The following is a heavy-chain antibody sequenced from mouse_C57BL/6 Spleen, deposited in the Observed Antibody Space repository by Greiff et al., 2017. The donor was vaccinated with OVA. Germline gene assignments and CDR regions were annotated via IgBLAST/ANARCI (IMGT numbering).Heavy chain of an antibody. CDR2: IHPNSGST. J-gene: IGHJ1*03. CDR1: GYTFTSYW. V-gene: IGHV1-64*01. CDR3: ARSTTVVARDFDV. D-gene: IGHD1-1*01. Sequence: QVQLQQPGAELVKPGASVKLSCKASGYTFTSYWMHWVKQRPGQGLEWIGMIHPNSGSTNYNEKFKSKATLTVDKSSSTDYMQLSSLTSEDSAVYYCARSTTVVARDFDVWGTGTTVTVSS.